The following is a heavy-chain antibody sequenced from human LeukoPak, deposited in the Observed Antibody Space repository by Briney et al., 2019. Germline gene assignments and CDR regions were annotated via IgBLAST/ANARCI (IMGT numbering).Heavy chain of an antibody. V-gene: IGHV3-7*03. D-gene: IGHD6-19*01. CDR1: GFTFSSYG. J-gene: IGHJ4*02. CDR2: VNQDGSEK. Sequence: GGSLRLSCAASGFTFSSYGMHWVRQAPGKGLEWVANVNQDGSEKYFADPVRGRFTISRDNPKNSLYLQMNSLRAEDTAVYYCARDLSGAVAGNFDYWGRGTLVTVSS. CDR3: ARDLSGAVAGNFDY.